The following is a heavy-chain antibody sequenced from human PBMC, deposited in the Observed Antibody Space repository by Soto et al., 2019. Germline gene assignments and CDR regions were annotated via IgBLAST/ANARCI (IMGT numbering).Heavy chain of an antibody. Sequence: PGGSLRLSCAASGFTFSNYAMSWVRQAPGKGLEWVSSISSSSSYIYYADSVKGRFTISRDNAKNSLYLQMNNLRAEDTAVYYCARDSGYIVATNLFDYWGQGTLVTVSS. CDR2: ISSSSSYI. J-gene: IGHJ4*02. CDR1: GFTFSNYA. V-gene: IGHV3-21*01. D-gene: IGHD5-12*01. CDR3: ARDSGYIVATNLFDY.